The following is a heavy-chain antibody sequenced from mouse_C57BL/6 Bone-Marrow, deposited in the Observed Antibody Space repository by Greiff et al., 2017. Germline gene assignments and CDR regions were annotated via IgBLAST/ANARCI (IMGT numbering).Heavy chain of an antibody. V-gene: IGHV5-16*01. CDR1: GFTFSDYY. CDR3: ARDGGYYAMDY. CDR2: INYDGSST. J-gene: IGHJ4*01. Sequence: EVMLVESEGGLVQPGSSMKLSCTASGFTFSDYYMAWVRQVPEKGLEWVANINYDGSSTYYLDSLKSRFIISRDNAKTILYLQMSSLKSEDTATYYCARDGGYYAMDYWGQGTSVTVSS.